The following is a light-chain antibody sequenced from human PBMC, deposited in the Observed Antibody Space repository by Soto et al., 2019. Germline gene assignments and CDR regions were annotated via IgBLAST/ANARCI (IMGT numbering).Light chain of an antibody. CDR1: QNVGSRY. V-gene: IGKV3-20*01. CDR3: QQYNSSPRT. CDR2: GTS. J-gene: IGKJ1*01. Sequence: EIVVTQSPATLSLSPGERATLSCRARQNVGSRYLACYQQKPGQAPRLLIYGTSNRATGIPDRFSGSGAGTDFSLTISSLEPEDLAVYYCQQYNSSPRTFGQGTKVDI.